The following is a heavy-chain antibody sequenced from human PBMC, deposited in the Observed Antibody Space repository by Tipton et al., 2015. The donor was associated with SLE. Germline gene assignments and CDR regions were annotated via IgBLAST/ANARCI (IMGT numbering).Heavy chain of an antibody. D-gene: IGHD3-3*01. J-gene: IGHJ6*02. CDR2: ISAYNGST. V-gene: IGHV1-18*01. CDR1: GYTFTSYG. Sequence: QLVQSGPEVKKPGASVKVSCKASGYTFTSYGISWVRQAPGQGLEWMGWISAYNGSTNYAQKLQGRVTMTTDTSTSTAYMELRSLRSDDTAVYYCAMRVVSLYYYGMDVWGQGTTVTVSS. CDR3: AMRVVSLYYYGMDV.